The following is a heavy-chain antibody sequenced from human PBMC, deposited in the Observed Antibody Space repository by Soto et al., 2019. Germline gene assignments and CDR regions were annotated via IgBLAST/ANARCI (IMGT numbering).Heavy chain of an antibody. CDR2: MNPNSVNT. V-gene: IGHV1-8*01. CDR3: ARYPYCGGDCYYNWFDP. CDR1: GYTFTSYD. D-gene: IGHD2-21*02. Sequence: ASVKVSCKASGYTFTSYDINWVRQATGQGLEWMGWMNPNSVNTGYAQKFQGRVTMTRNTSISTAYMELSSLRSEDTAVYYCARYPYCGGDCYYNWFDPWGQGTLVTVSS. J-gene: IGHJ5*02.